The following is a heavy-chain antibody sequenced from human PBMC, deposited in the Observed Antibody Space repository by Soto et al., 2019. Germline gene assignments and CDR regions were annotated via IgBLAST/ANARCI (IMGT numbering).Heavy chain of an antibody. V-gene: IGHV1-3*01. Sequence: GASVKVSCKVSGYTLTNLSMHWVRQAPGKRLEWMGGIDPEDGDTKYAQKFQGRVTMTRETSASTAYMELSSLRSEDTAVYYCARVGYDILTGYYPFDYWGQGTLVTVSS. CDR2: IDPEDGDT. D-gene: IGHD3-9*01. CDR1: GYTLTNLS. CDR3: ARVGYDILTGYYPFDY. J-gene: IGHJ4*02.